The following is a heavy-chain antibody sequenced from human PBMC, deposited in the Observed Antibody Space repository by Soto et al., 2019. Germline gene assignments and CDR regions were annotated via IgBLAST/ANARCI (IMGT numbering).Heavy chain of an antibody. D-gene: IGHD6-19*01. J-gene: IGHJ4*02. V-gene: IGHV1-18*01. Sequence: GASVKVSCKASGYTFTNYGISWVRQAPGQGLEWMGWISVYNGNRDYAQKFQGRVTMTADTSTNTAYMELKSLTSDDTAVYYCARDRSSSDYWGQGTQVTVS. CDR3: ARDRSSSDY. CDR1: GYTFTNYG. CDR2: ISVYNGNR.